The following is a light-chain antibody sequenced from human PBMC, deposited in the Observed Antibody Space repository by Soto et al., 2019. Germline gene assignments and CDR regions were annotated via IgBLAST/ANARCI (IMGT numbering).Light chain of an antibody. Sequence: ALTQPASVSGSPGQSITIYCTGTSSDVGSYNLVSWYQQHPGKAPKLMIYEVSKRPSGVSNRFSGSKSGNTASLTISGLQAEDETDYYCCSYAGSSTLVFGGGTKLTVL. CDR2: EVS. J-gene: IGLJ2*01. CDR3: CSYAGSSTLV. V-gene: IGLV2-23*02. CDR1: SSDVGSYNL.